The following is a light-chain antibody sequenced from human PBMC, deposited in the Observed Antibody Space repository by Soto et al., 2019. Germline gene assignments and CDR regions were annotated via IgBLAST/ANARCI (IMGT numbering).Light chain of an antibody. Sequence: DIQMTQSPSTLSASVGDRVTITCRASQSISTWLAWYQQKPGKAPKLLIYKASSLEGGVPSRFSGSGSGTEFNITISSLQPDDFATYYCQQYNSYPLTLGGGTTVDIK. V-gene: IGKV1-5*03. J-gene: IGKJ4*01. CDR3: QQYNSYPLT. CDR1: QSISTW. CDR2: KAS.